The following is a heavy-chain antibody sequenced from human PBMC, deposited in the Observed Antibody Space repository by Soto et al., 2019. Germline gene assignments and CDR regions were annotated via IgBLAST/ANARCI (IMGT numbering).Heavy chain of an antibody. J-gene: IGHJ4*02. CDR2: IDPSDSYT. D-gene: IGHD2-15*01. CDR3: ASNRCSGGSCRFPGSFDY. V-gene: IGHV5-10-1*01. Sequence: PGESLKISCKGSGYSFTSYWISWVRQMPGKGLEWMGRIDPSDSYTNYSPSFQGHVTISADKSISTAYLQWSSLKASDTAMYYCASNRCSGGSCRFPGSFDYWGQGTLVTVSS. CDR1: GYSFTSYW.